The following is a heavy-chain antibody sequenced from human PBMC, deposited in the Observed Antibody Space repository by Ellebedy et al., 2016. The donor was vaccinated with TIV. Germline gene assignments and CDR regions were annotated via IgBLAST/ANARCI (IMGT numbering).Heavy chain of an antibody. CDR2: ITNNYSA. V-gene: IGHV3-23*01. D-gene: IGHD3-3*01. Sequence: GESLKISCAASGFTFSSYAMTWVRQAPGKGLEWVSTITNNYSALHADSVKGRFTISRDNAKNSLYLQMNSLRAEDTAVYYCARDRATIFGVVTNDYWGQGTLVTVSS. CDR1: GFTFSSYA. J-gene: IGHJ4*02. CDR3: ARDRATIFGVVTNDY.